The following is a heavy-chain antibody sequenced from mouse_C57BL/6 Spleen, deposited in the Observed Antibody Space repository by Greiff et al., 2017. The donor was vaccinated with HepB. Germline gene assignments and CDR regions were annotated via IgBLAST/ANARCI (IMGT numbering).Heavy chain of an antibody. CDR2: IYPGDGDT. CDR1: GYAFSSSW. D-gene: IGHD3-2*02. Sequence: QVQLQQSGPELVKPGASVKISCKASGYAFSSSWMNWVKQRPGKGLEWIGRIYPGDGDTNYNGKFKGKATLTADKSSSTAYMQLSSLTSEDSAVYCCARSSGSYAMDYWGQGTSVTVSS. V-gene: IGHV1-82*01. CDR3: ARSSGSYAMDY. J-gene: IGHJ4*01.